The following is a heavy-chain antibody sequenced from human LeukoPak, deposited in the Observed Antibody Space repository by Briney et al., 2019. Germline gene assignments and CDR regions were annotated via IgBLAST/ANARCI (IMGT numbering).Heavy chain of an antibody. V-gene: IGHV4-61*01. Sequence: SETLSLTCTVSGGSISSSSYYWSWIRQPPGKGLEWIGYIYYSGSTNYNPSLKSRVTISVDTSKNQFSLKLSSVTAADTAVYYCARGAHYYDTSGYLMPLNYWGQGTLVTVSS. CDR1: GGSISSSSYY. CDR2: IYYSGST. J-gene: IGHJ4*02. D-gene: IGHD3-22*01. CDR3: ARGAHYYDTSGYLMPLNY.